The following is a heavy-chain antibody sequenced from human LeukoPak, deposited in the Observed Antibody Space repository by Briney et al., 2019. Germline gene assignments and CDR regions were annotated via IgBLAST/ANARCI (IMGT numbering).Heavy chain of an antibody. Sequence: GGSLRLSCAASGFTFSTYGMHWVRQAPGKGLAWVAVISSDGSNKYYADSVKGRFTISRDNSKNTLYLQMNSLRAEDTAVYYCAKDHTTMGLSGYWGQGTLVTVSS. CDR1: GFTFSTYG. V-gene: IGHV3-30*18. CDR3: AKDHTTMGLSGY. D-gene: IGHD3-16*02. J-gene: IGHJ4*02. CDR2: ISSDGSNK.